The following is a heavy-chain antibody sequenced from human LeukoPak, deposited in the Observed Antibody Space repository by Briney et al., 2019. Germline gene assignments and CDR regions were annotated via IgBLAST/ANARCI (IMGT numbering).Heavy chain of an antibody. V-gene: IGHV4-31*03. Sequence: PSETLSLTCTVSGGSISSGGYYWSWIRQHPGRGLEWIGYIYYSGSTCYNPSLKSRVTISVDTSKNQFSLKLSSVTAADTAVYYCARELYYDFWSGFDYWGQGTLVTVSS. CDR2: IYYSGST. D-gene: IGHD3-3*01. CDR1: GGSISSGGYY. J-gene: IGHJ4*02. CDR3: ARELYYDFWSGFDY.